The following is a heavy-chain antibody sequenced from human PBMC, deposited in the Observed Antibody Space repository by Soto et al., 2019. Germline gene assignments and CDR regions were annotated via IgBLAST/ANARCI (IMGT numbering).Heavy chain of an antibody. CDR3: ARESGGDSSSVHHSYYGMDV. V-gene: IGHV1-18*01. D-gene: IGHD6-13*01. CDR1: GYTFTNYA. CDR2: FSTYNGNT. J-gene: IGHJ6*02. Sequence: QIQLVQSGAEVKKPGASVKVSCRASGYTFTNYAITWVRQAPGQGLEWMGCFSTYNGNTNYAQKLQGRVTMTTDTSXSTAYLGLRSLRSDDTAVYYCARESGGDSSSVHHSYYGMDVWGQGTTVTVSS.